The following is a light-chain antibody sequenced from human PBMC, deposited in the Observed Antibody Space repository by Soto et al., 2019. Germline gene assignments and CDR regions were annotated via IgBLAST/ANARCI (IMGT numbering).Light chain of an antibody. Sequence: DIQMTQSPSSLSASVGDRVTITCRASQIISNYLNWYQQKPGKAPKLLIYAASSLQSGVPSSFSGSGSGTDFTLTISSLQPEDFATYYCQQSYSTPLTFGGGTKVDIK. CDR1: QIISNY. V-gene: IGKV1-39*01. CDR3: QQSYSTPLT. J-gene: IGKJ4*01. CDR2: AAS.